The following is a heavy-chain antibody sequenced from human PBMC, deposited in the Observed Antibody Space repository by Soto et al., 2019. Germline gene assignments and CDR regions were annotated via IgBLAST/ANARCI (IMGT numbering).Heavy chain of an antibody. CDR1: EFTFSQHW. V-gene: IGHV3-7*01. CDR3: ARGHYGRDY. Sequence: VESGGGLVQPGGSLRLSCAASEFTFSQHWMSWVRQALGKGLEWVADIKPDGSEKYYVDSVKGRFTISRDNAKNSVYLQMNSLRAEDTAVYYCARGHYGRDYWGQGTLVTVSS. D-gene: IGHD4-17*01. CDR2: IKPDGSEK. J-gene: IGHJ4*02.